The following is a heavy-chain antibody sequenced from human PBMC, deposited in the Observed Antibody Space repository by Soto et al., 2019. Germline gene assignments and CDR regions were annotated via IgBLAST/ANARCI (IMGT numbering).Heavy chain of an antibody. V-gene: IGHV1-18*01. Sequence: ASVKVSCKTSGYHFTSYGISWVRQAPGQGLEWMGWISAYNGNTNYAQKLQGRVTMTTDTSTSTAYMELRSLRSDDTAVYYCARGNRHSSGPLPFDPWGQGTLVTVS. CDR1: GYHFTSYG. CDR2: ISAYNGNT. CDR3: ARGNRHSSGPLPFDP. J-gene: IGHJ5*02. D-gene: IGHD3-22*01.